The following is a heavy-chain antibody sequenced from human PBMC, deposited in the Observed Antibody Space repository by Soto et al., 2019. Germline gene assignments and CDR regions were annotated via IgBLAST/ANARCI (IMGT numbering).Heavy chain of an antibody. Sequence: SETLSLTCAVYGGSFSGYYWSWIRQPPGKGLEWIGEINHSGSTNYNPSLKSRVTISVDTSKNQFFLKLSSVTAADTAVYYCARNDTGWFDPWGQGTLVTVSS. CDR2: INHSGST. V-gene: IGHV4-34*01. CDR3: ARNDTGWFDP. D-gene: IGHD2-8*02. CDR1: GGSFSGYY. J-gene: IGHJ5*02.